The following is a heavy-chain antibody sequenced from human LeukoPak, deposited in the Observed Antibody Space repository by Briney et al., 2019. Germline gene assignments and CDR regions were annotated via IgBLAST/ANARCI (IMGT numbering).Heavy chain of an antibody. CDR1: GFTFSSYE. D-gene: IGHD3-9*01. Sequence: PGGSLRLSCAGSGFTFSSYEMNWVRQAPGKGLEWVSYISSSGSTRYYADSVKGRFTISRDNSKNTLYLQMNSLRAEDTAVYYCAKDRNDILTGYWADYWGQGTLVTVSS. V-gene: IGHV3-48*03. CDR2: ISSSGSTR. J-gene: IGHJ4*02. CDR3: AKDRNDILTGYWADY.